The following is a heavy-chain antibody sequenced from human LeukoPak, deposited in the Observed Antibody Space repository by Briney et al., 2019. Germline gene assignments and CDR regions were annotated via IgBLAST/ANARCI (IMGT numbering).Heavy chain of an antibody. D-gene: IGHD3-22*01. J-gene: IGHJ4*02. CDR1: GGSIRSYY. CDR3: ARGGGSTDSYDKSCYF. CDR2: IYYSGST. Sequence: LETLKLSCTVSGGSIRSYYWSWIRQPPGKGLEWIGYIYYSGSTNYNPSLKSRVTISVDPSKNQFSLKLSSVTAADTAVYYCARGGGSTDSYDKSCYFWGQGTLVTVSS. V-gene: IGHV4-59*01.